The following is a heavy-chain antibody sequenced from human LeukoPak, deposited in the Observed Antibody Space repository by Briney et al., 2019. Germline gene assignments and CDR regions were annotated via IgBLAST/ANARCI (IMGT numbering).Heavy chain of an antibody. Sequence: GASVKVSCKASGFTFTSSAVQWVRQARGQRLEWIGWIFVGSGNTNYAQKFQERVTITRDMSTSTAYMELSSLRSEDTAVYYCAAPFQRLDSPFGDYGMDVWGQGTTVTVSS. J-gene: IGHJ6*02. CDR1: GFTFTSSA. CDR3: AAPFQRLDSPFGDYGMDV. V-gene: IGHV1-58*01. D-gene: IGHD2-15*01. CDR2: IFVGSGNT.